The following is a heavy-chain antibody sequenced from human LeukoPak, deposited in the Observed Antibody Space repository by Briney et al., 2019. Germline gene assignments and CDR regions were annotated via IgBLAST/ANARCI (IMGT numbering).Heavy chain of an antibody. D-gene: IGHD5-18*01. J-gene: IGHJ6*02. Sequence: GGSLRLSCAASGFTFTTYWMHWVRQAPGKGLVWVSHINSDGSITSHADSVKGRFTISRDNAKNMLYLQMNSLRAEDTAVYYCARDAVDTANAVWGQGTTVTVSS. V-gene: IGHV3-74*01. CDR2: INSDGSIT. CDR1: GFTFTTYW. CDR3: ARDAVDTANAV.